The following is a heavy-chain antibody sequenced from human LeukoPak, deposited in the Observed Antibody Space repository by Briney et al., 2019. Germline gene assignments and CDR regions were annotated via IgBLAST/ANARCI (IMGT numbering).Heavy chain of an antibody. V-gene: IGHV3-30*03. Sequence: GGSLRLSCAASGFTFSSYGMHWVRQAPGKGVEWVAVISYDGSNKYYADSVKGRFTISRDNSKNTLYLQMNSLRAEDTAVYYCARDYGPQGYCSGGSCYSYWFDPWGQGTLVTVSS. J-gene: IGHJ5*02. CDR1: GFTFSSYG. CDR2: ISYDGSNK. D-gene: IGHD2-15*01. CDR3: ARDYGPQGYCSGGSCYSYWFDP.